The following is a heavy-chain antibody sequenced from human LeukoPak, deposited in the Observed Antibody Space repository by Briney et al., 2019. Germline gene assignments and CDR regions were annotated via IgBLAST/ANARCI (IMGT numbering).Heavy chain of an antibody. D-gene: IGHD6-19*01. J-gene: IGHJ4*02. CDR1: GFTFSSYG. Sequence: GGSLRLSCAASGFTFSSYGLHWVRQAPGKGLEWVAFIRYDGSNKYYADSVKGRFTISRDNSKNTLYLQVNSLRAEDTAVYYCAKDSEQWRAYFDYWGQGTLVTVSS. CDR3: AKDSEQWRAYFDY. CDR2: IRYDGSNK. V-gene: IGHV3-30*02.